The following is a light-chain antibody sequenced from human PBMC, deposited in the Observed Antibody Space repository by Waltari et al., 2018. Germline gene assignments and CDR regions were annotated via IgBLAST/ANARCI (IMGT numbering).Light chain of an antibody. CDR2: RST. CDR1: ADNVGNEG. CDR3: AACDSRLSAWL. V-gene: IGLV10-54*04. J-gene: IGLJ3*02. Sequence: QAGLTQPPSVSKGLGQTATLTCSGNADNVGNEGAIWLQQYPGHPTKLLAHRSTKRPSGASESFSAARAGDTASMNIDGLQTDDEADYPCAACDSRLSAWLFGGGTKLTVL.